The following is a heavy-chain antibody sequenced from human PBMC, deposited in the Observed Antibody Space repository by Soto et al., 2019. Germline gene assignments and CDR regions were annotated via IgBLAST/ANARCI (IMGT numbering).Heavy chain of an antibody. CDR2: IYYSGST. CDR3: ASVYDFWSGYWS. V-gene: IGHV4-30-4*01. CDR1: GGSISTGDYY. D-gene: IGHD3-3*01. J-gene: IGHJ4*02. Sequence: QVQPQESGPGLVKPSQTLSLTCTVSGGSISTGDYYWSWIRQPPGKGLEWIGYIYYSGSTYYNPSLKSPVTISVDTSKNQFSLKLSSVTAADTAVYFCASVYDFWSGYWSWGQGTLVTVSS.